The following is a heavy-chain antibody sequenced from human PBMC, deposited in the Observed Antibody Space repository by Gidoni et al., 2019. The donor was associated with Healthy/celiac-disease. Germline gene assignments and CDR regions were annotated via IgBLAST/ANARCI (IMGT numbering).Heavy chain of an antibody. Sequence: QVQLQESGPGLVTPSQTLYLTCTVPGGPISRGDYYWRWIRQPPEKGLEWIGYIYYRGRTSYNPSLKSRVTIAVDTSKNQFSLRLSSVTAADTAGYYCARGGPNYWSSTSCYFYWFDPWGQGTLVTVSS. V-gene: IGHV4-30-4*01. CDR3: ARGGPNYWSSTSCYFYWFDP. CDR1: GGPISRGDYY. CDR2: IYYRGRT. D-gene: IGHD2-2*01. J-gene: IGHJ5*02.